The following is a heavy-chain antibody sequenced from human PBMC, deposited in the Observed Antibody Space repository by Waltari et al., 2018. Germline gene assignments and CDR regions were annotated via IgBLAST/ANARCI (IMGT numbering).Heavy chain of an antibody. CDR2: INSDGSST. CDR1: GFTFSNYW. D-gene: IGHD6-19*01. J-gene: IGHJ4*02. CDR3: ARGRIAVAGFDY. V-gene: IGHV3-74*01. Sequence: EVQLVESGGGVVQPGGSLSLSCAASGFTFSNYWVPWVRKAPGKGLVWVSRINSDGSSTSYADSVKGRFTISRDNAKNTLYLQMNSLRAEDTAVYYCARGRIAVAGFDYWGQGTLVTVSS.